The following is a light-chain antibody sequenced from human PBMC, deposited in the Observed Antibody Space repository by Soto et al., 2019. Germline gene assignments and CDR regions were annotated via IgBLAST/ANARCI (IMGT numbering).Light chain of an antibody. Sequence: EIGLTQSPGTLSLSPGERATLSCRASQSISSSLAWYQQKPGQAPRLLIYDASSSATGIPDRFSGSGSGTDFSLTVSILRTEEFAGYYCQQYGNSAVTCGSGTKVDIK. CDR3: QQYGNSAVT. CDR1: QSISSS. J-gene: IGKJ3*01. V-gene: IGKV3-20*01. CDR2: DAS.